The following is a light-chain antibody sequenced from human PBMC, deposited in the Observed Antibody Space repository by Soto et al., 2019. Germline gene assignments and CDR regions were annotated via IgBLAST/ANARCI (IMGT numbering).Light chain of an antibody. CDR1: QSVSSY. V-gene: IGKV3-15*01. CDR3: QHYNNWPLT. Sequence: EIVMTQSPATLSVSPGERATLSCRASQSVSSYLAWYQQKPGQAPRLLIYGASTRATGIPARFSGSWSGTEQTLTISSLQAEDFAVYYCQHYNNWPLTFGGGTKVEIK. CDR2: GAS. J-gene: IGKJ4*01.